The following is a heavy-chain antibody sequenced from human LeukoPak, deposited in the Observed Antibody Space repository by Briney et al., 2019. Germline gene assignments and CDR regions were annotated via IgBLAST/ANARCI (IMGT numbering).Heavy chain of an antibody. V-gene: IGHV3-64D*06. J-gene: IGHJ4*02. CDR2: ISSNGGST. D-gene: IGHD5-12*01. CDR1: GFTFSSYA. Sequence: GGSLRLSCSASGFTFSSYAMHWVRQAPGKGLEYVSSISSNGGSTYYADSVMGRFTISRDNSKNTLFLQMSSLRTEDTAVYYCASPYSGYDYNFDYWGQGTLVTVSS. CDR3: ASPYSGYDYNFDY.